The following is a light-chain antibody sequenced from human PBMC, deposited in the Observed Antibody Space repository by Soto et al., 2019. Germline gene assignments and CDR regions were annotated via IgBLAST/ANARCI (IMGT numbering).Light chain of an antibody. CDR1: QSVSSSF. CDR2: GAS. J-gene: IGKJ1*01. CDR3: QQYVTSPWA. Sequence: IVLTQSPGTLSLPPGERATLSCRASQSVSSSFLAWYQQKPGQAPRLLIYGASNRATGIPDRFSGSGSGTDFTLTISRLEPEDFAVYYCQQYVTSPWAFGQGTKVAIE. V-gene: IGKV3-20*01.